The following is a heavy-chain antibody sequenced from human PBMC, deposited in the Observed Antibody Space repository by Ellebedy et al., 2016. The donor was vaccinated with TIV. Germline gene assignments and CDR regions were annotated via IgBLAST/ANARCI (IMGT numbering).Heavy chain of an antibody. CDR1: GGSISSYY. D-gene: IGHD5-24*01. CDR2: IYYSGST. CDR3: ARHMATITPFDY. Sequence: MPSETLSLTCTVSGGSISSYYWSWIRQPPGKGLKWIGYIYYSGSTNYNPSLKSRVTISVDTSKNQFSLKLSSVTAADTAVYYCARHMATITPFDYWGQGTLVTVSS. V-gene: IGHV4-59*08. J-gene: IGHJ4*02.